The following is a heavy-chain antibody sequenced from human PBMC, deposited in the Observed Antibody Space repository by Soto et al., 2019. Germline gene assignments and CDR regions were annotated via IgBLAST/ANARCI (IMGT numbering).Heavy chain of an antibody. Sequence: ASVKVSCKASGYTFTGYYMHWVRQAPGQGLEWKGWINPNSGGTNYAQKFQGWVTMTRDTSISTAYMELSRLRSDDTAVYYCARESSSVYYYYYGMDVWGQGTTVTVSS. D-gene: IGHD2-2*01. V-gene: IGHV1-2*04. CDR2: INPNSGGT. CDR1: GYTFTGYY. J-gene: IGHJ6*02. CDR3: ARESSSVYYYYYGMDV.